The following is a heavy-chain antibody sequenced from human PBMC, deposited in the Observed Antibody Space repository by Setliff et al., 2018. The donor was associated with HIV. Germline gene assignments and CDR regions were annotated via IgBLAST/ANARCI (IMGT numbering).Heavy chain of an antibody. D-gene: IGHD6-19*01. Sequence: PSETLSLTCTVSGGSISGDFRTWIRQPAGEGLEWIGRTHASGTTQCEPSLKNRCSMSIDTSKNQFSLKLSSVTAADTAVYFCARGGTVSADFDSWGQGTLVTVSS. V-gene: IGHV4-4*07. CDR1: GGSISGDF. CDR2: THASGTT. J-gene: IGHJ4*02. CDR3: ARGGTVSADFDS.